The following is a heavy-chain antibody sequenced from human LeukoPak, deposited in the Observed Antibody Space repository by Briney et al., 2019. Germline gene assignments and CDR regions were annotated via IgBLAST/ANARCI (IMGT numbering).Heavy chain of an antibody. J-gene: IGHJ4*02. CDR3: ARDRWAYYGSGSYQGYFDY. CDR2: ISAYNGNT. D-gene: IGHD3-10*01. V-gene: IGHV1-18*01. Sequence: ASVKVSCKASGYTFTSYGISWVRQAPGQGPEWMGWISAYNGNTNYAQKLQGRVTMTTDTSTSTAYMELRSLRSDDTAVYYCARDRWAYYGSGSYQGYFDYWGQGTLVTVSS. CDR1: GYTFTSYG.